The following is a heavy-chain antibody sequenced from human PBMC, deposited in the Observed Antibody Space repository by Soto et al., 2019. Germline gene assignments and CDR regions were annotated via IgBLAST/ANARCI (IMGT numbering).Heavy chain of an antibody. D-gene: IGHD4-17*01. Sequence: GGSLRLSCAASGFTLSSYRMNWVRQAPGKGLEWVSSISSSSSYIYYADSVKGRFTISRDNAKNSLYLQMNSLRAEDTAVYYCARDLVDYDGWFDPWGQGTLVTVSS. J-gene: IGHJ5*02. CDR1: GFTLSSYR. CDR2: ISSSSSYI. CDR3: ARDLVDYDGWFDP. V-gene: IGHV3-21*01.